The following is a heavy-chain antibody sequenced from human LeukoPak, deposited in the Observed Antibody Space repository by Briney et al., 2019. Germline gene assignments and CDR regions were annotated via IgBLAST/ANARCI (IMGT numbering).Heavy chain of an antibody. CDR3: ASESESSGWYDY. CDR1: GFMFHDYA. J-gene: IGHJ4*02. V-gene: IGHV3-43*02. Sequence: PGGSLRLSCAAPGFMFHDYAIHWVRQAPGKGLEWVSLISGDGGSTFYADSVKGRFTISRDNSKNSLYLQMNSLRSDDTALYYCASESESSGWYDYWGQGTLVTVSS. CDR2: ISGDGGST. D-gene: IGHD6-19*01.